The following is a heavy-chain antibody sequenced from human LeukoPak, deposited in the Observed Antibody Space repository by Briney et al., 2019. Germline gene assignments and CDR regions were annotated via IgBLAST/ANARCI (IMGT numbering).Heavy chain of an antibody. CDR3: ARGGESGSVDY. CDR1: GYTFTIYY. CDR2: INPSGGST. V-gene: IGHV1-46*01. J-gene: IGHJ4*02. Sequence: ASVKVSCTASGYTFTIYYMHWVRQAPGQGLEWMGIINPSGGSTSYAQKFQGRVTMTRDMSTSTVYMELSSLRSEDTAVYYCARGGESGSVDYWGQGTLVSVSS. D-gene: IGHD1-14*01.